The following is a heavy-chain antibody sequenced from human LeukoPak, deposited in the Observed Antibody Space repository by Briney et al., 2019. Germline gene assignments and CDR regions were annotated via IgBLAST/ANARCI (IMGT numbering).Heavy chain of an antibody. D-gene: IGHD2-8*01. V-gene: IGHV4-38-2*02. CDR3: ARDPSRYCTNGVCYFFDY. CDR1: GYSISSAYY. J-gene: IGHJ4*02. CDR2: IYYSGST. Sequence: SETLSLTCSVSGYSISSAYYWGWVRQPPGKGLEWIGSIYYSGSTYYNPSLKSRVTISVDTSKNQFSLKLSSVTAADTAVYYCARDPSRYCTNGVCYFFDYWGQGTLVTVSS.